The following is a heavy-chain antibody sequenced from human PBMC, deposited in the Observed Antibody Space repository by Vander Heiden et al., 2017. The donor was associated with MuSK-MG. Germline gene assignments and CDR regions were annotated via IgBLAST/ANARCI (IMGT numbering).Heavy chain of an antibody. D-gene: IGHD3-10*01. J-gene: IGHJ4*02. CDR3: AHRRRGANYFDY. CDR2: IYWNDDK. CDR1: GFSLSTSGVG. V-gene: IGHV2-5*01. Sequence: QITLKESGPTLVKPTQTLTLTCTFSGFSLSTSGVGVGWIRQPPGKALEWLALIYWNDDKRYSPALKSRLTITKDTSKNKVVLTMTNMDPVDTATYYFAHRRRGANYFDYWGQGTLVTVYS.